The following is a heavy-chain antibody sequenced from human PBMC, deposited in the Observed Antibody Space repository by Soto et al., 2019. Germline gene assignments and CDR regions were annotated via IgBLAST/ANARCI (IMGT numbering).Heavy chain of an antibody. CDR1: GSDITTYY. CDR2: IYDTGST. V-gene: IGHV4-59*01. J-gene: IGHJ5*02. CDR3: ATTLPPSGSSFFSWFDP. D-gene: IGHD1-26*01. Sequence: PSETLSLTCTVSGSDITTYYWSWLRQSPGKGLEWIGHIYDTGSTTYNPSLKSRVTISVDTSNKQFSLRLTSVTAADTAVYYCATTLPPSGSSFFSWFDPWGQGTLVTVSS.